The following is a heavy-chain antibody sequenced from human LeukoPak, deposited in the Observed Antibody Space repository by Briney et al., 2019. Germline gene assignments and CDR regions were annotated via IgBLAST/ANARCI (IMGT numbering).Heavy chain of an antibody. D-gene: IGHD3-16*01. CDR2: MSNSGST. CDR3: ARQGSGGRAFDI. V-gene: IGHV4-59*08. J-gene: IGHJ3*02. Sequence: SETLSLTCNVSGGSISTYYWSWIRQPPGKGLEWIGYMSNSGSTNYNPSLKSRATISPDTSNNQFSLKLTSVTAADTAIYYCARQGSGGRAFDIWGQGTMVTVSS. CDR1: GGSISTYY.